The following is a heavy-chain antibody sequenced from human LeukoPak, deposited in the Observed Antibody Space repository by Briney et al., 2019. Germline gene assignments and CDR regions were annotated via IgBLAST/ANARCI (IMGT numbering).Heavy chain of an antibody. CDR2: ISGSGGSA. CDR1: GFTVSTNY. V-gene: IGHV3-23*01. J-gene: IGHJ4*02. CDR3: SWLVRY. D-gene: IGHD6-19*01. Sequence: AGGSLRLSCAASGFTVSTNYMSWVRQAPGKGLEWDSAISGSGGSAYYADSVKGRFTISRDNSKNTLYLQTNCLRAEDTAVYYCSWLVRYWGQGTLVTVS.